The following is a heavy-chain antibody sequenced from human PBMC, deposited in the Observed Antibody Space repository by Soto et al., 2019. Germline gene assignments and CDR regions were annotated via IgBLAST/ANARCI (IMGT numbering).Heavy chain of an antibody. V-gene: IGHV4-39*01. CDR2: IYYSGRT. CDR1: GGSISSYSFY. Sequence: PSETLSLTCTVSGGSISSYSFYWGCIRQAPGKGLEWIGSIYYSGRTYYNPSLNNRVTISVDTSKNQFSLKLSSVTAADTAVYYCASQHYYDSSGYCVVYWGQGTLVTVSS. D-gene: IGHD3-22*01. CDR3: ASQHYYDSSGYCVVY. J-gene: IGHJ4*02.